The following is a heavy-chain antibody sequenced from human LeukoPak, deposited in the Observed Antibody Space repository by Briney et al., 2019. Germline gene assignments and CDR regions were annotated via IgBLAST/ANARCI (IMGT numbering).Heavy chain of an antibody. Sequence: PSETLSLTCTVSGGSISGDHWSWIRQSPGKGLEWIGYIYYSGSTNYKPSLKSRVTISIDTSKNQFPLRLRSVTAADTAVYYCARAHDYGDYKKWFDPWGQGTLVTVSS. CDR1: GGSISGDH. J-gene: IGHJ5*02. CDR3: ARAHDYGDYKKWFDP. V-gene: IGHV4-59*01. D-gene: IGHD4-17*01. CDR2: IYYSGST.